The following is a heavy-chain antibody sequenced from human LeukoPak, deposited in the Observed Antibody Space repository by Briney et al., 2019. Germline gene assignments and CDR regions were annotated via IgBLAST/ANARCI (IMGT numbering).Heavy chain of an antibody. CDR1: GGSISSYY. D-gene: IGHD4-23*01. J-gene: IGHJ2*01. CDR2: IYYSGST. Sequence: SETLSLTCTVSGGSISSYYWSWIRQPPGKGLEWIGCIYYSGSTNYNPSLKSRVTISVDTSKNQFSLRLSSVTAADTAVYYCAHYGGNSNWYFDLWGRGTLVTVSS. CDR3: AHYGGNSNWYFDL. V-gene: IGHV4-59*01.